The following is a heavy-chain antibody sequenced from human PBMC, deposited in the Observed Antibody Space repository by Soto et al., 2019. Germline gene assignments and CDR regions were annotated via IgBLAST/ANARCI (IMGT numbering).Heavy chain of an antibody. CDR3: TRGIEGWYQGRYYSGMDV. CDR1: GGSVSSGIYY. Sequence: QVQLQESGPGLVTPSETLSLTCTVSGGSVSSGIYYWSWIRQPPGKRLEWIVYIYYSGSTNYNPSLKSRASISVDKPTNQFSLTVNYFTAADTAVYYCTRGIEGWYQGRYYSGMDVWGQGTTVTVSS. J-gene: IGHJ6*02. CDR2: IYYSGST. V-gene: IGHV4-61*01. D-gene: IGHD6-19*01.